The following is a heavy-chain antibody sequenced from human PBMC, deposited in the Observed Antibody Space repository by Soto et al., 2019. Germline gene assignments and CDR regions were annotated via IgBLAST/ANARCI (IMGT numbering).Heavy chain of an antibody. Sequence: ITLKESGPTLAKPTQTLTLTCTFSGFSLSTSGVGVGWIRQPPGKAREWLALIYWDDDKRYCPSLKSTLTIHKDTYENPVVLRMTHLDPGDTSTYSCAHRGGVCSGNSCDAIWFDPWGEGTLVVVSA. CDR3: AHRGGVCSGNSCDAIWFDP. D-gene: IGHD2-15*01. V-gene: IGHV2-5*02. CDR1: GFSLSTSGVG. CDR2: IYWDDDK. J-gene: IGHJ5*02.